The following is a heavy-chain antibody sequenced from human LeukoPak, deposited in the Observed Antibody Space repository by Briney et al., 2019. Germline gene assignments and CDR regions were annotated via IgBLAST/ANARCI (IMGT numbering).Heavy chain of an antibody. V-gene: IGHV4-34*01. CDR1: GGSFSGYY. CDR3: ASTTNSYAFDY. CDR2: INHSGST. J-gene: IGHJ4*02. D-gene: IGHD1-1*01. Sequence: PSETLSLTCAVYGGSFSGYYWSWLRQPPGKGLEWIGEINHSGSTNYNPSLKSRVTISVDTSKNQFSLKLSSVTAADTAVYYCASTTNSYAFDYWGQGTLVTVSS.